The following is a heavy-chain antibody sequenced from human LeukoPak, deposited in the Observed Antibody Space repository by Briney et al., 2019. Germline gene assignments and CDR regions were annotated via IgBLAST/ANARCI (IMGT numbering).Heavy chain of an antibody. J-gene: IGHJ4*02. D-gene: IGHD4-23*01. Sequence: SSVKVSFKASGGTFSSYAISWLRQPPAQGREWMGGIIPIFGTANYAQKLRGRLMLTVHESTNTAYMDLNRLSADDTAVYYFASQDYGGNSALGGYWGQGTLVTVSS. CDR2: IIPIFGTA. CDR1: GGTFSSYA. V-gene: IGHV1-69*13. CDR3: ASQDYGGNSALGGY.